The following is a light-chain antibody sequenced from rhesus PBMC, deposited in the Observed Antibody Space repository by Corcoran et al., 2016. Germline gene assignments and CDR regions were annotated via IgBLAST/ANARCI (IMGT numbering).Light chain of an antibody. V-gene: IGKV1-16*01. J-gene: IGKJ1*01. CDR3: QQYNSAPWT. CDR1: QGISSW. CDR2: KAS. Sequence: GDKVTITCQASQGISSWLAWYQQKPGKAPKLLIYKASSLQSGVPSRFSGSGSGTDFTLTISSLQPEDFATYYCQQYNSAPWTFGQGTKVEIK.